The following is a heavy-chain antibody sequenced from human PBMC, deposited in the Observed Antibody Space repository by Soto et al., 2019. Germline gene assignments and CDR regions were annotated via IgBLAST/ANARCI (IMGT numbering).Heavy chain of an antibody. V-gene: IGHV3-23*01. Sequence: GGSLRLSCAASGFTFSSYAMSWVRQAPGKGLEWVSAISGSGGSTYYADSVKGRFTISRDNSKNSLYLQMNSLRAEDTAVYYCAKPCYDFWSGYSLRNYYYGMDVWGQGTTVTVSS. CDR3: AKPCYDFWSGYSLRNYYYGMDV. D-gene: IGHD3-3*01. CDR2: ISGSGGST. CDR1: GFTFSSYA. J-gene: IGHJ6*02.